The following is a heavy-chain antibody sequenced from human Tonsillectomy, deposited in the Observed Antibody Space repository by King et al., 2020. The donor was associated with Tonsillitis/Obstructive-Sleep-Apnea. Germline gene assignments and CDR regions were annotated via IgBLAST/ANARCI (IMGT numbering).Heavy chain of an antibody. CDR1: GYSFTGFY. CDR2: INPSNGDT. V-gene: IGHV1-2*06. J-gene: IGHJ5*02. CDR3: VRQKGNWNWLDP. D-gene: IGHD1-20*01. Sequence: VQLVESGAGVTKPGASVTVSCKASGYSFTGFYMHWVRQAPGQGLEWLGRINPSNGDTNYAEKFQGRVTMTRDTSISPASMELRRLTSDDTAVYYCVRQKGNWNWLDPWGQGTLVTVSS.